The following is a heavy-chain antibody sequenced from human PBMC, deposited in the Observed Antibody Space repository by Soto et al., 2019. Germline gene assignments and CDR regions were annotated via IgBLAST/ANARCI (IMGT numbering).Heavy chain of an antibody. D-gene: IGHD3-10*01. CDR3: ARQVKPGSGSYNWFDP. Sequence: QVQLVQSGAEVKKPGASVKVSCKASGYTFTSYAMHCVRQAPGQRLEWMGWINAGNGNTKYSQKFQGRVTITRDTSASTAYMELSSLRSAATAVYYCARQVKPGSGSYNWFDPWGQGTLVTVSS. V-gene: IGHV1-3*01. J-gene: IGHJ5*02. CDR1: GYTFTSYA. CDR2: INAGNGNT.